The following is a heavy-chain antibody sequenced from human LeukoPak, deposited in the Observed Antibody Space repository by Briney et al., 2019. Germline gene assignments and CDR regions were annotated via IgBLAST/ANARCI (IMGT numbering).Heavy chain of an antibody. D-gene: IGHD4-17*01. CDR2: INAGNGNT. CDR3: ANGYGDYHGYYYYGMDV. V-gene: IGHV1-3*01. J-gene: IGHJ6*02. Sequence: ASVKVSCKASGYTFTSYAMHWVRQAPGQRLEWMGWINAGNGNTKYSQKFQGRVTITRDTSACTAYMELSSLRSEDTAVYYCANGYGDYHGYYYYGMDVWGQGTTVTVSS. CDR1: GYTFTSYA.